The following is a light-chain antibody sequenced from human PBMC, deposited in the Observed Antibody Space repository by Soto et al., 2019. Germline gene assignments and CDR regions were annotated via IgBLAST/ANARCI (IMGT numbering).Light chain of an antibody. J-gene: IGKJ3*01. Sequence: EIVLTQSPATLSLSPGERATLSCRASQSVSSYLAWYQQKPGQAPRLLIYDASNRATGIPARFSGSGSGTDFTLTISSLEPEDFAVYYCQQRSNWPPEILFGPGTKVDIK. CDR3: QQRSNWPPEIL. V-gene: IGKV3-11*01. CDR1: QSVSSY. CDR2: DAS.